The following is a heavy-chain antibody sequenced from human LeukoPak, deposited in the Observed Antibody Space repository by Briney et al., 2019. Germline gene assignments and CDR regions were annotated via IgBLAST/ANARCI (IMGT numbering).Heavy chain of an antibody. Sequence: GASVKVSCKAFVHSLTSYSMHWVRPAPGQGLEWMGIINPSGGSTRYAQKFQGRVTMTRDTSTSTVYMELSGLRSEDTAVYYCARVSLSDSSGYYYAFDIWGQGTMVTVSS. CDR2: INPSGGST. CDR1: VHSLTSYS. CDR3: ARVSLSDSSGYYYAFDI. J-gene: IGHJ3*02. D-gene: IGHD3-22*01. V-gene: IGHV1-46*01.